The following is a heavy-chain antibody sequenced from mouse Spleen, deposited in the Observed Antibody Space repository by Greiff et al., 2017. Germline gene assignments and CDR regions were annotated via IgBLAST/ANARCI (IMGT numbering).Heavy chain of an antibody. D-gene: IGHD2-3*01. CDR3: ARGDGPAWFAY. CDR1: GHAFSSSW. Sequence: QVQLKQSGPELVKPGASVKISCKASGHAFSSSWMNWVKQRPGKGLEWIGRIYPGDGDTNYNGKFKGKATLTADKSSSTAYMQLSSLPSEDSAVYFCARGDGPAWFAYWGQGTLVTVSA. V-gene: IGHV1-82*01. CDR2: IYPGDGDT. J-gene: IGHJ3*01.